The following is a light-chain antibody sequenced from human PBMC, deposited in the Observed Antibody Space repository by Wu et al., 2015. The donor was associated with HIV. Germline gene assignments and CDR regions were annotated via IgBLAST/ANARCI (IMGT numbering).Light chain of an antibody. Sequence: VLTQSPGTLSLSPGERATLSCRASQTISSDMLAWYQQKPGQAPRLLIYRSSSRATGIPDRFSGSGSGTDFTLTISRLEPEDFAVYYCQQRSNWHVTFGQGTKLEIK. V-gene: IGKV3D-20*02. CDR2: RSS. J-gene: IGKJ2*01. CDR1: QTISSDM. CDR3: QQRSNWHVT.